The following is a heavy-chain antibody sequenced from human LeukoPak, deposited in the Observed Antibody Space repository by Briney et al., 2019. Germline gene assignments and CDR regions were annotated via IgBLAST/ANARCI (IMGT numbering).Heavy chain of an antibody. D-gene: IGHD3-3*01. CDR2: IRSKASGGTT. V-gene: IGHV3-49*04. Sequence: GGSLRLSCTASGFTFGDYAMSWVRQAPGKGLEWVGFIRSKASGGTTEYAASAKGRFTISRDDSKSIAYLQMNSLKTEDTAVYYCTRDFWSYWGQGTLVIVSS. CDR3: TRDFWSY. CDR1: GFTFGDYA. J-gene: IGHJ4*02.